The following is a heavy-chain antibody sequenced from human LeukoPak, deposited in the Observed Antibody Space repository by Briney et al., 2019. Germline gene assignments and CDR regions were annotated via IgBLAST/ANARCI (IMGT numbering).Heavy chain of an antibody. CDR3: ARQGGYIAPLAL. Sequence: SESLSLTCTVSGGSISSYYWSWIRQPPGEGLWWIGYISYSGNTNYNPSLKSQVTISVDTSKNQFSLKLTSVTAADTAVYYCARQGGYIAPLALWGQGTLVTVSA. J-gene: IGHJ4*02. V-gene: IGHV4-59*08. CDR2: ISYSGNT. CDR1: GGSISSYY. D-gene: IGHD6-13*01.